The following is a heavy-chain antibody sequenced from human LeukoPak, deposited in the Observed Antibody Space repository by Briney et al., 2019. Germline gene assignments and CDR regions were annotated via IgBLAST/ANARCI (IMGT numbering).Heavy chain of an antibody. V-gene: IGHV1-2*04. CDR2: INPNSGGT. CDR3: ARAPRDYYDSSGYSYYFDC. Sequence: ASVKVSCKASGYTFTGYYMHWVRQAPGQGLEWMGWINPNSGGTNYAQKFQGWVTMTRDTSISTAYMELSRLRSDDTAVYYCARAPRDYYDSSGYSYYFDCWGQGTLVTVSS. J-gene: IGHJ4*02. D-gene: IGHD3-22*01. CDR1: GYTFTGYY.